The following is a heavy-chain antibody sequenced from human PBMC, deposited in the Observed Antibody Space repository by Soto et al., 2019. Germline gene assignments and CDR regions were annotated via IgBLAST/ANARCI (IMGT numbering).Heavy chain of an antibody. CDR2: ISKSDDT. CDR3: AREDSIIIPAVSDF. D-gene: IGHD2-2*01. Sequence: PGGSLRLSCTVSGFAFNNYGINWVRQAPGKGLEWVSSISKSDDTYYSDSVKGRFAISRDNAKSSVSLQMNTLRVEDTAVYYCAREDSIIIPAVSDFWGQGTLVTVSS. V-gene: IGHV3-21*01. J-gene: IGHJ4*02. CDR1: GFAFNNYG.